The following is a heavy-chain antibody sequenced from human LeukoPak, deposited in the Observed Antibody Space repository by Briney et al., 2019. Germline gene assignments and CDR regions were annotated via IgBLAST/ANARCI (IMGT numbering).Heavy chain of an antibody. CDR2: IIPILGIA. Sequence: SVKVSCKASGGIFSSYAISWVRQAPGQGLEWIGRIIPILGIANYAQKFQGRVTITADKSTSTAYMDLSSLRSEDTAVYYCARDLPPYYFDYWGQGTLVTVSS. V-gene: IGHV1-69*04. CDR3: ARDLPPYYFDY. CDR1: GGIFSSYA. J-gene: IGHJ4*02.